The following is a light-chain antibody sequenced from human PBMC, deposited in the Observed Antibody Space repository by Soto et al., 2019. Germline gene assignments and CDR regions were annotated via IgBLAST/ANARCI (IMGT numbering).Light chain of an antibody. CDR2: DVN. J-gene: IGLJ3*02. CDR3: SSYGGSNNLV. V-gene: IGLV2-8*01. Sequence: QSVLTQPPSASGSPGQSLTISCTGTSTDVGNYNYVSWYQQHPGKAPKLMISDVNRRPSGVPDRFSGSKSGNSASLTVSGVQAEDEADYYCSSYGGSNNLVFGGGTKLTVL. CDR1: STDVGNYNY.